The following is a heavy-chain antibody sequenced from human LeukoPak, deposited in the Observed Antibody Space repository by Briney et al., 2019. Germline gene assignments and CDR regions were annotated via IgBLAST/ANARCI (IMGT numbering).Heavy chain of an antibody. J-gene: IGHJ4*02. CDR1: GYTFTGYY. CDR3: ARDSGERGSGSYLIAY. D-gene: IGHD3-10*01. CDR2: INSNSGGT. Sequence: ASVKVSCTASGYTFTGYYMHWVRQAPGQGLEWMGWINSNSGGTNYAQKLQGRVTMTRDTSISTAYMELSRLRSDDTAVYYCARDSGERGSGSYLIAYWGQGTLVTVSS. V-gene: IGHV1-2*02.